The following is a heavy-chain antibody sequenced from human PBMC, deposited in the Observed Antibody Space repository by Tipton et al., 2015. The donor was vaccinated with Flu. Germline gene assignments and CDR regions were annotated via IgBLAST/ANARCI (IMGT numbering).Heavy chain of an antibody. CDR3: ARGPLPDSNWYNGMDV. V-gene: IGHV3-13*01. J-gene: IGHJ6*02. Sequence: GSLRLSCAASGFTFSSYDMHWVRQGTGKGLEWVSAIGSAGDTYYLDSVKGRFTISRDNAKNSLYLQMNSLRVGDTAVYYCARGPLPDSNWYNGMDVWGQGTTVTVSS. CDR2: IGSAGDT. D-gene: IGHD6-13*01. CDR1: GFTFSSYD.